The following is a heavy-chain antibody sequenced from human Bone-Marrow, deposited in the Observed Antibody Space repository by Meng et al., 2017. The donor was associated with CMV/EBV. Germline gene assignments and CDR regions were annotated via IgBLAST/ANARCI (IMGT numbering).Heavy chain of an antibody. D-gene: IGHD6-6*01. CDR1: GGSISSYY. Sequence: SETLSLTCTVSGGSISSYYWSWIRQPPGKGLEWVGYIYYSGSTNYNPSLKSRVTISVDTTKNQFSLMLSAVTAADTAVYYCARIKYRSSLGVYYYYGMDVWGQGTTVTVSS. CDR3: ARIKYRSSLGVYYYYGMDV. V-gene: IGHV4-59*01. CDR2: IYYSGST. J-gene: IGHJ6*02.